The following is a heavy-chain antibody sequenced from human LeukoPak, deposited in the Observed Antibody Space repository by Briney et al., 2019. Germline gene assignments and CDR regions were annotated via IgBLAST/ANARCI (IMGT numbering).Heavy chain of an antibody. V-gene: IGHV1-18*01. CDR3: ARSATDDSYFDY. D-gene: IGHD5-24*01. CDR2: ISAYNGNT. Sequence: ASVKVSCKASGYTFTCYGISWVRQAPGQGLEWMGWISAYNGNTNYAQKLQGRVTMTTDTSTSTAYMELRSLRSDDTAVYYCARSATDDSYFDYWGQGTLVTVSS. J-gene: IGHJ4*02. CDR1: GYTFTCYG.